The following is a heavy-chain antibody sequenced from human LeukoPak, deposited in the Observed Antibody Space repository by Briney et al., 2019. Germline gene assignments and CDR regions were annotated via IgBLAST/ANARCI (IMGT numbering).Heavy chain of an antibody. D-gene: IGHD3-9*01. J-gene: IGHJ4*02. CDR2: ISWNSGSI. CDR1: GFTFDDYA. Sequence: GGSLRLSCAASGFTFDDYAMHWVRQAPGKGLEWVSGISWNSGSIGYADSVKGRFTISRDKAKNSLYLQMNSLRAEDLALYYCAKASSAGYYDILTGYYRSYYFDYWGQGTLVTVSS. CDR3: AKASSAGYYDILTGYYRSYYFDY. V-gene: IGHV3-9*03.